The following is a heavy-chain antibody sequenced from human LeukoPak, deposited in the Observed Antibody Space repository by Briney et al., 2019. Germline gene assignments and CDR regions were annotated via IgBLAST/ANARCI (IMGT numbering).Heavy chain of an antibody. V-gene: IGHV1-69*05. D-gene: IGHD3-9*01. CDR2: IIPIFGTA. Sequence: SSVKVSCKASGGTFSSYAISRVRQAPGQGLEWMGGIIPIFGTANYAQKFQGRVTITTDESTSTAYMELSSLRSEDTAVYYCARYLDYDILTGYYFGAFDIWGQGTMVTVSS. CDR1: GGTFSSYA. J-gene: IGHJ3*02. CDR3: ARYLDYDILTGYYFGAFDI.